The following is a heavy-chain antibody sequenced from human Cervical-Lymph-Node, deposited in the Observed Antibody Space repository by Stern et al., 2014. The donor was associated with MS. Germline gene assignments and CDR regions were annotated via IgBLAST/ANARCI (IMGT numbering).Heavy chain of an antibody. V-gene: IGHV1-69*04. CDR2: IIPILGLS. CDR3: ARGVVSNRAAATLHNLFDP. Sequence: QDQLVQSGAEVKKPGSSVNVSCKASGGTFSSSYAITWMQQAPGQGLEWMGRIIPILGLSNYAQKFQGRVTITADTSTSTAYMELSSLRSEDTAVYYCARGVVSNRAAATLHNLFDPWGQGTLVTVSS. CDR1: GGTFSSSYA. J-gene: IGHJ5*02. D-gene: IGHD2-15*01.